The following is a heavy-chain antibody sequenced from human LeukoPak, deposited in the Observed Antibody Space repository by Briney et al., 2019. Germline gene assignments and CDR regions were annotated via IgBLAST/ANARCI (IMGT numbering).Heavy chain of an antibody. CDR1: GFTFSSYA. CDR2: ISYDGSNK. D-gene: IGHD3-22*01. Sequence: GGSLRLSCAASGFTFSSYAMHWVRQAPGKGLEWVAVISYDGSNKYYADSVKGRFTISRDNSKNTLYLQMNSLRAEDTAVYYCARDFSMIVAEDAFDIWGQGTMVTVSS. V-gene: IGHV3-30*04. CDR3: ARDFSMIVAEDAFDI. J-gene: IGHJ3*02.